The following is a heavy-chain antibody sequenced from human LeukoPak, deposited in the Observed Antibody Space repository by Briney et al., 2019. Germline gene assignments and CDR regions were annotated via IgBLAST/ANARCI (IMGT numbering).Heavy chain of an antibody. CDR3: ARGINARGWFDP. Sequence: ASETLSLTCAVYGGSFSGYYWSWIRQPSGKGLEWIGEINHSGSTNYNPSLKSRVTISVDTSKNQFSLKLSSVTAADTAVYYCARGINARGWFDPWGQGTLVTVSS. CDR2: INHSGST. J-gene: IGHJ5*02. V-gene: IGHV4-34*01. CDR1: GGSFSGYY.